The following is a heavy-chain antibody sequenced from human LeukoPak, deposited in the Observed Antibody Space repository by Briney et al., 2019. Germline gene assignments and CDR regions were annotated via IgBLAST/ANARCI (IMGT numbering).Heavy chain of an antibody. CDR1: VRSISSYY. J-gene: IGHJ4*02. Sequence: PSDTLSLTCTVSVRSISSYYGSWIPQPPGKALEWIGYMCTSGSTKYNPSFKSRVTISVDTSKNQFSLKLSSVTAADTAVYYCARHVDSSGYYYFDYWGQGTLVTVSS. D-gene: IGHD3-22*01. V-gene: IGHV4-4*09. CDR3: ARHVDSSGYYYFDY. CDR2: MCTSGST.